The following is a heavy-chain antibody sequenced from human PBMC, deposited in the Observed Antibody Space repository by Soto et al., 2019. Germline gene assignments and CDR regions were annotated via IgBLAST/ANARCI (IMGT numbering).Heavy chain of an antibody. CDR2: ISASGGST. CDR1: GFTFSRHA. D-gene: IGHD3-22*01. V-gene: IGHV3-23*01. CDR3: AKTLGVILVVTSFDH. J-gene: IGHJ4*02. Sequence: EVELLESGGGLVQPGGSLRLSCAASGFTFSRHALTWVRQAPGKGLEWVSAISASGGSTYDADSVKGRFTISRDNSKNTLYLQMNSLRAEDTAVYYCAKTLGVILVVTSFDHWGQGTLVTVSS.